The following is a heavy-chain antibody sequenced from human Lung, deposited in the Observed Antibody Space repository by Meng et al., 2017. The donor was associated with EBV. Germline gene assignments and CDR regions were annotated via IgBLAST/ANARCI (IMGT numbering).Heavy chain of an antibody. CDR1: GVTVGDVW. J-gene: IGHJ1*01. CDR3: CTGGHYGGT. Sequence: EEHPVGVGGGVVKPGGSLRLSFVASGVTVGDVWMGWVRQGPGKGLEWVGRIKSRSDDGTTDYAASVEGRFTVWRDESKNTLYAEMNSLKSEDTALYFCCTGGHYGGTWGQGTLVTVSS. CDR2: IKSRSDDGTT. V-gene: IGHV3-15*01. D-gene: IGHD4-23*01.